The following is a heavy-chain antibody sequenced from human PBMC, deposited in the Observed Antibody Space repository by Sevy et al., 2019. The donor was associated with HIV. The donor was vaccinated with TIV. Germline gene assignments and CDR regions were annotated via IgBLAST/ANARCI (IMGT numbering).Heavy chain of an antibody. Sequence: RGSLRLSCAASGFTFSSYAMHWVRQAPGKGLEWGAVISYDGRNKYYADSVKGRFTISSDNSKNTLYLQMNSLRAEDTAVYYCARGVNSYDSGGFDYWGQGTLVTVSS. CDR1: GFTFSSYA. CDR3: ARGVNSYDSGGFDY. V-gene: IGHV3-30*04. CDR2: ISYDGRNK. D-gene: IGHD3-22*01. J-gene: IGHJ4*02.